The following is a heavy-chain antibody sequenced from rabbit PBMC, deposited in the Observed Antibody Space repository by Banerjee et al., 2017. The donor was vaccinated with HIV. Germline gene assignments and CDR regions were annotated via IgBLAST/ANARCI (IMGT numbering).Heavy chain of an antibody. CDR1: GIDFSSYHP. V-gene: IGHV1S45*01. D-gene: IGHD7-1*01. CDR3: ARAYPGYGDALDL. Sequence: QEQLEESGGDLVKPGASLTLTCTASGIDFSSYHPISWVRQAPGKGLEWIGCIRTSSSRTYYASWAKGRFTISKTSSTTVTLQMTSLTAADTATYFCARAYPGYGDALDLWGPGTLVTVS. J-gene: IGHJ6*01. CDR2: IRTSSSRT.